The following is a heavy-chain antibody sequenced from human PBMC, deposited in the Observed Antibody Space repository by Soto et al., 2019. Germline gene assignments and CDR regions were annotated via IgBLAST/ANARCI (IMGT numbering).Heavy chain of an antibody. V-gene: IGHV4-4*07. J-gene: IGHJ4*02. CDR2: VSTSGNV. Sequence: SETLSLTCTVSGGSLTKYYWSWVRQPAGKGLEWIGRVSTSGNVVSKASLRSRLTMSVDTSKNQFSLRLTSVTAADTAVYYCARDNNDFWSLYPLAFDYWGQGALVTVSS. CDR1: GGSLTKYY. D-gene: IGHD3-3*01. CDR3: ARDNNDFWSLYPLAFDY.